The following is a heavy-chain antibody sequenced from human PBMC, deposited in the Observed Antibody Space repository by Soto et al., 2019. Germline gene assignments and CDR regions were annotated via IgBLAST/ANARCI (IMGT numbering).Heavy chain of an antibody. CDR3: ASGIAAAGTLLD. CDR2: ISGSGGST. CDR1: GFTFSSYG. D-gene: IGHD6-13*01. V-gene: IGHV3-23*01. J-gene: IGHJ4*02. Sequence: PGGSLRLSCAASGFTFSSYGMHWVRQAPGKGLEWVSAISGSGGSTYYADSVKGRFTISRDNSKNTLYLQMNSLRAEDTAVYYCASGIAAAGTLLDWGQGTLVTVSS.